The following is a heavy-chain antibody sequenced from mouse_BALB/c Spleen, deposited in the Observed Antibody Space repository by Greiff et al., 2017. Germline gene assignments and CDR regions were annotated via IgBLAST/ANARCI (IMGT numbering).Heavy chain of an antibody. CDR2: INSNGGST. J-gene: IGHJ2*01. CDR1: GFTFSSYG. CDR3: ARGGDY. Sequence: DVQLQESGGGLVQPGGSLKLSCAASGFTFSSYGMSWVRQTPDKRLELVATINSNGGSTYYPDSVKGRFTISRDNARNILYLQMSSLRSEDTAMYYCARGGDYWGQGTTLTVSS. V-gene: IGHV5-6-3*01.